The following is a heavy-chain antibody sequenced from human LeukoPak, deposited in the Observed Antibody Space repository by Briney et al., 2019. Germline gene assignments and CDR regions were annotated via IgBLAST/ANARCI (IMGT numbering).Heavy chain of an antibody. V-gene: IGHV4-30-4*01. Sequence: PSQTLSLTCTVSGVSISSGDYYWSWIRQPPGKGLEWIGYIYYSGSTYYNPSLKSRVTISVDTSKNQFSLKLSSVTAADTAVYYCARISLRSEGFDYWGQGTLVTVSS. D-gene: IGHD5-12*01. CDR1: GVSISSGDYY. CDR3: ARISLRSEGFDY. J-gene: IGHJ4*02. CDR2: IYYSGST.